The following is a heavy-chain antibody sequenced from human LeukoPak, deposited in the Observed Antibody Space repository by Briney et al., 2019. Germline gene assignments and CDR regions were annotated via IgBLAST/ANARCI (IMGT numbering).Heavy chain of an antibody. CDR1: GFTFSSYE. J-gene: IGHJ4*02. V-gene: IGHV3-48*03. Sequence: PGGSLRLSCAASGFTFSSYEMNWVRQAPGKGLEWVSYISSSGSTIYYADSVKGRFTISRDNAKTSLYLQMNSLRAEDTAVYYCARLSGQRAFDYWGQGTLVTVSS. D-gene: IGHD6-25*01. CDR3: ARLSGQRAFDY. CDR2: ISSSGSTI.